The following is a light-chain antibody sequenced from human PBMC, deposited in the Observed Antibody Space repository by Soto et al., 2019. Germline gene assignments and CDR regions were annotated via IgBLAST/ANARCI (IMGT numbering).Light chain of an antibody. CDR3: QSYDSSLSGVV. J-gene: IGLJ2*01. Sequence: QSVLTQPPSVSGAPGQRVTISCTGSSSNIGAGYDVHWYQQLPGTAPKLLICGNTNRPSGVPDRFSVSKSGTSASLALTGLQAEDEADYYCQSYDSSLSGVVFGGGTKLTVL. CDR2: GNT. CDR1: SSNIGAGYD. V-gene: IGLV1-40*01.